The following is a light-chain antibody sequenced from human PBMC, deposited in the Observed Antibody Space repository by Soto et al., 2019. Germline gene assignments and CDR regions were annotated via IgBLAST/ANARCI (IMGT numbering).Light chain of an antibody. Sequence: SYELTQSPSVSVAPGQTARITCGGNNIGSKSVHWFQQRPGQAPVLVVFDDSDRPSGIPERFSGSKSVTTATLTISGVEAGDEADYYCQVWDSNVLHHVFGTGTKLTVL. V-gene: IGLV3-21*02. CDR3: QVWDSNVLHHV. CDR2: DDS. CDR1: NIGSKS. J-gene: IGLJ1*01.